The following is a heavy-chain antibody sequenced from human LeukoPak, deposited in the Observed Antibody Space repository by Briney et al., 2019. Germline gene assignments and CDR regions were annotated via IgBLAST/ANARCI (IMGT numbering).Heavy chain of an antibody. CDR3: VSAIRGSPIDY. CDR2: ITSGVTT. V-gene: IGHV3-23*01. CDR1: GFGFSSYA. D-gene: IGHD3-10*01. J-gene: IGHJ4*02. Sequence: GGSLRLSCEASGFGFSSYAMNWVRQAPGKGLEWVSVITSGVTTFYADSVRGRFTISRDNSKNTLYLQMNSLRAEDTAIYYCVSAIRGSPIDYWGQGTLVSVPS.